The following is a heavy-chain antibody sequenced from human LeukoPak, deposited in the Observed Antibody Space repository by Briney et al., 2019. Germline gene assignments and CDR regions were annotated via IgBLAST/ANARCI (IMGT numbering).Heavy chain of an antibody. CDR2: IYYSGST. D-gene: IGHD3-22*01. CDR3: SSDSSGYHYFDY. Sequence: SETLSLTCNVSGGSISSSSYYWGWIRQPSGKGLEWIGSIYYSGSTYYNPSLKSRVTISVDTSKSQFSLKVNSVTAADTAIYYCSSDSSGYHYFDYWGQGILVTVSS. J-gene: IGHJ4*02. CDR1: GGSISSSSYY. V-gene: IGHV4-39*01.